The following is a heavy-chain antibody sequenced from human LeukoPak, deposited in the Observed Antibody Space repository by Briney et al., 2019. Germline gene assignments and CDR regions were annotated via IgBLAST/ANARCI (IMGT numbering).Heavy chain of an antibody. D-gene: IGHD1-7*01. CDR3: ARPRKNYVRSNWFDP. J-gene: IGHJ5*02. Sequence: ASVKVSCKASGYTFTSYDINWVRQATGQGLGWMGWMNPNSGNTGYAQKFQGRVTMTRNTSTSTAYIEMSSLRSEDTAVYHCARPRKNYVRSNWFDPWGQGTLVTVSS. V-gene: IGHV1-8*01. CDR2: MNPNSGNT. CDR1: GYTFTSYD.